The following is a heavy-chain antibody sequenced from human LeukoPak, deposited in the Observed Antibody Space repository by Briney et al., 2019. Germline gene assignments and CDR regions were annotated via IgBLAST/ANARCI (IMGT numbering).Heavy chain of an antibody. CDR1: GYTFTGYY. CDR2: INPNSGGT. J-gene: IGHJ2*01. D-gene: IGHD1-26*01. CDR3: AREGEGLRSGRYWYFDL. Sequence: GASVKVSCKASGYTFTGYYMHWVRQAPGQGLEWMGWINPNSGGTNYAQKFQGRVTMTRDTSISTAYMELSSLRSEDTAVYYCAREGEGLRSGRYWYFDLWGRGTLVTVSS. V-gene: IGHV1-2*02.